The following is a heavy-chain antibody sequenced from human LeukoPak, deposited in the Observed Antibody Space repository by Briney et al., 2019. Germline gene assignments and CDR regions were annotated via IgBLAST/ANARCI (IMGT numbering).Heavy chain of an antibody. Sequence: PSETLSLTCAVYGGSFSGYYWSWIRQPPGKGLEWIGEINHSGSTNYNPSLKSRVTISVDTSKHQFSLKLSSVTAADTAVYYCARGLRFLEWSHYYYYGMDVWGQGTTVTVSS. D-gene: IGHD3-3*01. CDR2: INHSGST. CDR1: GGSFSGYY. CDR3: ARGLRFLEWSHYYYYGMDV. J-gene: IGHJ6*02. V-gene: IGHV4-34*01.